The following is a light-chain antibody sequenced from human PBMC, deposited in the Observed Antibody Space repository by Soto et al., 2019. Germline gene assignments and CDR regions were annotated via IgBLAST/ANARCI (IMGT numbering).Light chain of an antibody. CDR3: QQYCCSPLT. V-gene: IGKV3-20*01. Sequence: EIVLTQSPGTLSLSPGGGATLSCRASQRISNNYLAWYQQKPGQAPRLLIHGASSRDTGIPDRFSGSGSGTDFTLTIRKLEPEDFAVYYCQQYCCSPLTFGGGTKVEI. CDR2: GAS. J-gene: IGKJ4*01. CDR1: QRISNNY.